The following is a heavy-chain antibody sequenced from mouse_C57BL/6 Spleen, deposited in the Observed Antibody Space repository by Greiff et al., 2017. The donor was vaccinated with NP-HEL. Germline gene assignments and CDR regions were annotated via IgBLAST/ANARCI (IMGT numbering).Heavy chain of an antibody. CDR3: ARDVGDGYSYFDV. CDR1: GFTFSSYA. J-gene: IGHJ1*03. CDR2: ISDGGSYT. Sequence: EVQVVESGGGLVKPGGSLKLSCAASGFTFSSYAMSWVRQTPEKRLEWVATISDGGSYTYYPDNVKGRFTISRDNAKNNLYLQMSHLKSEDTAMYYCARDVGDGYSYFDVWGTGTTVTVSS. D-gene: IGHD2-3*01. V-gene: IGHV5-4*01.